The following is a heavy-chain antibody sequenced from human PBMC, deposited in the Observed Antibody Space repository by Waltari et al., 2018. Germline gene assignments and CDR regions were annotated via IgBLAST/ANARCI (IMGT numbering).Heavy chain of an antibody. CDR3: ARSGTTLVPFDY. CDR1: GGSISSSSYY. Sequence: QLQLQESGPRLVKPSETLSLTCSVSGGSISSSSYYWGWIRQPPGKGLEYIGAISYSGSTSSNPSLKSRVTISLDTSKNQFSLNLNSVTAADTAVYFCARSGTTLVPFDYWGPGTLVTVSS. J-gene: IGHJ4*02. D-gene: IGHD4-17*01. CDR2: ISYSGST. V-gene: IGHV4-39*07.